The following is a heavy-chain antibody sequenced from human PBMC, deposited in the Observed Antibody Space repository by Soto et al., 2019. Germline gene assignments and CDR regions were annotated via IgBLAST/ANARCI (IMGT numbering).Heavy chain of an antibody. CDR1: GGTFSSYA. V-gene: IGHV1-69*13. CDR3: ARIVVVVAANELDYYYGMDV. D-gene: IGHD2-15*01. CDR2: IIPIFGTA. J-gene: IGHJ6*02. Sequence: ASVKVSCKASGGTFSSYAISWVRQAPGQGLEWMGGIIPIFGTANYAQKFQGRVTITADESTSTAYMELSSLRSEDTAVYYCARIVVVVAANELDYYYGMDVWGQGTTVTVSS.